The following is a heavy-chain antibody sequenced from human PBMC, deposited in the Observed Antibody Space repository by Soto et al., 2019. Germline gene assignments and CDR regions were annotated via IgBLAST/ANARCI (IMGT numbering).Heavy chain of an antibody. CDR1: GYSISSGYY. CDR3: ARDDPSIAVNDY. CDR2: IYHSGST. Sequence: KASETLSLTGAVSGYSISSGYYWCWIRQPPWKGLEWIGSIYHSGSTYYNPSLKSRVTISVDTSKNQFSLKLSSVTAADTSVYYCARDDPSIAVNDYWGQGTMVTVSS. D-gene: IGHD6-19*01. J-gene: IGHJ4*02. V-gene: IGHV4-38-2*02.